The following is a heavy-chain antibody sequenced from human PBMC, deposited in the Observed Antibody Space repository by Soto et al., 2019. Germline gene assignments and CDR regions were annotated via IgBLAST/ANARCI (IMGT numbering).Heavy chain of an antibody. V-gene: IGHV3-23*01. D-gene: IGHD3-22*01. Sequence: GGSLRLSCAASGFTFSSYAMSWVRQAPGKGLEWVSAISGSGGSTYYADSVKGRFTISRDNSKNTLYLQMNSLRAEDTAVYYCAKDRPPRQYYDSSGYYRDYVDYWGKGTLVTVSS. CDR2: ISGSGGST. CDR1: GFTFSSYA. J-gene: IGHJ4*02. CDR3: AKDRPPRQYYDSSGYYRDYVDY.